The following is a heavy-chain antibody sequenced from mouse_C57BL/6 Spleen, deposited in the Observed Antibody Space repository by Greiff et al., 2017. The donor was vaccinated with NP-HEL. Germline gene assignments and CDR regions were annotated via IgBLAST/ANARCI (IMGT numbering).Heavy chain of an antibody. CDR2: IYPRSGNT. V-gene: IGHV1-81*01. CDR1: GYTFTSYG. CDR3: ASRDSLRFDV. Sequence: QVQLKQSGAELARPGASVKLSCKASGYTFTSYGISWVKQRTGQGLEWIGEIYPRSGNTYYNEKFKGKATLTADKSSSTAYMELRSLTSEDSAVYFCASRDSLRFDVWGTGTTVTVSS. J-gene: IGHJ1*03. D-gene: IGHD3-2*01.